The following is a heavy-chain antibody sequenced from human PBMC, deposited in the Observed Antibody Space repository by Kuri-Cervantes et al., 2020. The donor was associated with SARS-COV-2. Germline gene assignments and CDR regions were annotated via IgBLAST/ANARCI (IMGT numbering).Heavy chain of an antibody. D-gene: IGHD3/OR15-3a*01. CDR2: IYYGGST. Sequence: SETLSLTCSVSGFSVTSGSYYWSWFRQSPGKGLEWIGYIYYGGSTTYNPALKSRVTISIDMTNNQFFLNLKGASAADTAVYYCARGFWTGFLFDSWGQGSLVTVSS. V-gene: IGHV4-61*01. CDR1: GFSVTSGSYY. CDR3: ARGFWTGFLFDS. J-gene: IGHJ4*02.